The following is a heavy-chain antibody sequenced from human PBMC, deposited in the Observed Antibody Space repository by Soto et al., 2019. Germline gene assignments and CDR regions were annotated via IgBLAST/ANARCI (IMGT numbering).Heavy chain of an antibody. J-gene: IGHJ5*02. CDR3: ARGEVVPAAMSQFDP. CDR2: IYYSGST. D-gene: IGHD2-2*01. Sequence: SETLSLTCTVSGGSISSYYWSWIRQPPGKGLEWIGYIYYSGSTNYNPSLKSRVTISVDTSKNQFSLKLSSVTAADTAVYYCARGEVVPAAMSQFDPWGQGTLVTVSS. V-gene: IGHV4-59*01. CDR1: GGSISSYY.